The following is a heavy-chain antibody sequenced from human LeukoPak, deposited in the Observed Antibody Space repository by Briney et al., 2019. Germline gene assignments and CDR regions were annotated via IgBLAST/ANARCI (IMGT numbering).Heavy chain of an antibody. Sequence: GGSLSFSCAASGLTFISYSMNWVRQAPGKGLECLSYISSSSNTIYYADSVKGRFTISRDNAKDSLYLQMNSLRDEDTAVYYCTRHDTVIRGWFDPWGQGTRVTVSS. V-gene: IGHV3-48*02. CDR2: ISSSSNTI. D-gene: IGHD4-11*01. CDR3: TRHDTVIRGWFDP. J-gene: IGHJ5*01. CDR1: GLTFISYS.